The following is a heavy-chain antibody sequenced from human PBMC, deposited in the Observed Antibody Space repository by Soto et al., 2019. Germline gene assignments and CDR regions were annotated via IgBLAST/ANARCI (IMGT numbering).Heavy chain of an antibody. CDR3: ARTPIELMTHYDAFDI. D-gene: IGHD2-8*01. CDR2: IIPIFGTA. V-gene: IGHV1-69*13. CDR1: GGTFSSYS. J-gene: IGHJ3*02. Sequence: SVKVSCKASGGTFSSYSISWVRQAPGQGLEWMGGIIPIFGTANYAQKFQGRVTITADESTSTAYMELSSLRSEDTAVYYCARTPIELMTHYDAFDIWGQGTMVTVSS.